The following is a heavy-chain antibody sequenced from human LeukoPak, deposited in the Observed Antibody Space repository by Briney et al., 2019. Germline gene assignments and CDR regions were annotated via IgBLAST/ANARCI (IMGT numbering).Heavy chain of an antibody. CDR1: GGSINSYY. D-gene: IGHD2-15*01. J-gene: IGHJ3*02. CDR2: IYYSGST. Sequence: SETLSLTCTVSGGSINSYYWSWIRQPPGKGLEWIGYIYYSGSTNYNPSLKSRVTISVDTSNNKFSLKLTSLTPADTAVYYCVRHLSAGRPAFDIWGQGTMVTVSS. V-gene: IGHV4-59*08. CDR3: VRHLSAGRPAFDI.